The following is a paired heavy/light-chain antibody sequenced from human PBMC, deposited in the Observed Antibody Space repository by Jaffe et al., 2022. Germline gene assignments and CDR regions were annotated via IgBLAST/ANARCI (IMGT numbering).Light chain of an antibody. CDR1: TGDVTSGHY. CDR2: DTS. CDR3: LLYYSGASV. Sequence: QAVVTQEPSLTVSPGGTVTLTCGSSTGDVTSGHYPYWFQQKPGQAPRTLIYDTSNKQSWTPARFSGSLLGGKAALTLSGAQPEDEAEYYCLLYYSGASVFGGGTKLTVL. V-gene: IGLV7-46*01. J-gene: IGLJ3*02.
Heavy chain of an antibody. CDR2: IVDKADSYAT. J-gene: IGHJ6*03. CDR3: SRLSFRGGSYYYLDV. D-gene: IGHD3-16*01. V-gene: IGHV3-73*02. CDR1: GFTFSGAI. Sequence: EVQLVESGGDLVQPGGSLKLSCAASGFTFSGAIVHWVRRAPGKGLEWVGRIVDKADSYATILGASVRGRFTISRDDSKSTSYLRMDSLKTEDTAVYYCSRLSFRGGSYYYLDVWGKGTTVTVSS.